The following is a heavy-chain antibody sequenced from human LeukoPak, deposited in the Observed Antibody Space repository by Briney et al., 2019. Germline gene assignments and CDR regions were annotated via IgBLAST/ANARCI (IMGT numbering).Heavy chain of an antibody. V-gene: IGHV3-30*01. J-gene: IGHJ4*02. CDR3: ANTRGYGYYFNY. CDR1: GFIFSSYA. Sequence: GGTLRLSCAASGFIFSSYAIHWVRQAPGKGLEWVAVISYDGSNKYYADSVKGRFTISRDNSKNTLYLQVNSLRAEDTAVYYCANTRGYGYYFNYWGQGTLVTVSS. CDR2: ISYDGSNK. D-gene: IGHD2-15*01.